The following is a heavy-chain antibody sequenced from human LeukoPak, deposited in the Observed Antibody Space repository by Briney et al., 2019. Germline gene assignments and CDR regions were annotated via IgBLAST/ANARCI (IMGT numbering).Heavy chain of an antibody. CDR3: ATSSRWELLGY. Sequence: GASVKVSCKASGYTFTSYGFSWVRQAPGQGLEWMGWISTYNGNTNYAQKLQGRVTMTTDTSTSTAYMELRSLRSDDTAVYYCATSSRWELLGYWGQGTLVTVSS. CDR1: GYTFTSYG. CDR2: ISTYNGNT. D-gene: IGHD1-26*01. V-gene: IGHV1-18*01. J-gene: IGHJ4*02.